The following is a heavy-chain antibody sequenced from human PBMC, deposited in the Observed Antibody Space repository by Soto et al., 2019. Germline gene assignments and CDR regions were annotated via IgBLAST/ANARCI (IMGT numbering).Heavy chain of an antibody. Sequence: GGSLRLSCAASGFTFSSYGMRWVRQAPGKGLEWVAVIWYDGSNKYYADSVKGRFTISRDNSKNTLYLQMNSLRAEDTAVYYCAREFHDFWSGTDYYYSTDVWGKGTSVTVSS. J-gene: IGHJ6*03. V-gene: IGHV3-33*01. CDR3: AREFHDFWSGTDYYYSTDV. D-gene: IGHD3-3*01. CDR1: GFTFSSYG. CDR2: IWYDGSNK.